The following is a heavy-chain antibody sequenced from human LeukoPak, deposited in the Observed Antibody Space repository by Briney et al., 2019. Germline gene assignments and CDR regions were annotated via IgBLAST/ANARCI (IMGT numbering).Heavy chain of an antibody. Sequence: GGSLRLSCAASGFTFATYAMSWVRQAPGKGLEWVSVIYSGGSTYYADSVKGRFTISRDNSKNTLYLQMNSLRAEDTAVYYCARDLGTRDYYDSSGSAWGQGTLVTVSS. CDR1: GFTFATYA. CDR3: ARDLGTRDYYDSSGSA. V-gene: IGHV3-53*01. J-gene: IGHJ5*02. CDR2: IYSGGST. D-gene: IGHD3-22*01.